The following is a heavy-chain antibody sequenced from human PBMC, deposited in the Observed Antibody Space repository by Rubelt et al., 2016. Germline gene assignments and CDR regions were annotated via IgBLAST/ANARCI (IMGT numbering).Heavy chain of an antibody. J-gene: IGHJ4*02. Sequence: QVQLQESGPGLVKPSETLSLTCTVSGGSISSYYWSWIRQPPGKGLAWIGYSYYGGSTNYHPSHKSRVTITVDTSKNKFSLKLRSGTAADKAVYYSAEGITMFRGASGYFEHWGQGTLVTVSS. V-gene: IGHV4-59*01. CDR3: AEGITMFRGASGYFEH. CDR2: SYYGGST. CDR1: GGSISSYY. D-gene: IGHD3-3*01.